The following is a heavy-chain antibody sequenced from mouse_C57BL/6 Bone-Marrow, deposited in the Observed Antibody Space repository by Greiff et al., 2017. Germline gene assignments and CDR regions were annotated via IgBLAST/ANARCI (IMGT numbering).Heavy chain of an antibody. J-gene: IGHJ4*01. CDR3: ARDPYYYGSSCYYAMDY. V-gene: IGHV3-6*01. D-gene: IGHD1-1*01. CDR2: ISYDGSN. CDR1: GYSITSGYY. Sequence: EVKLMESGPGLVKPSQSLSLTCSVTGYSITSGYYWNWIRQFPGNKLEWMGYISYDGSNNYNPSLKNRISITRDTSKNQFFLKLNSVTTEDTATYYCARDPYYYGSSCYYAMDYWGQGTSVTVSS.